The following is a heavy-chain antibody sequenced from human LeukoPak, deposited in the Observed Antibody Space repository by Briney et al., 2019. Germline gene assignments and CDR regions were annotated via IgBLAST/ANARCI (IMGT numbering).Heavy chain of an antibody. Sequence: SETLSLTCTVSGGSISSSSYYWGWIRQPPGKGLEWIGEIYHSGSTNYNPSLKSRVTISVDMSKNQFSLKLSSVTAADTAVYYCARGRVQYFDWLPGRYFDYWGQGTLVTVSS. V-gene: IGHV4-39*07. D-gene: IGHD3-9*01. CDR2: IYHSGST. J-gene: IGHJ4*02. CDR1: GGSISSSSYY. CDR3: ARGRVQYFDWLPGRYFDY.